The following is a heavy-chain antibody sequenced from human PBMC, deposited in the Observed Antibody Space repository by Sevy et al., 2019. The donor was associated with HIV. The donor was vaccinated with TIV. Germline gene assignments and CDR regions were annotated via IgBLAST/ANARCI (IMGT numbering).Heavy chain of an antibody. V-gene: IGHV3-23*01. CDR2: ISITGGST. Sequence: GGSLRLSCAASGFTFSIYAMSWVRQAPGKVLEWVSVISITGGSTYYADSVKGRFTISRDNSNNTLYLQMNTLRAEDTAVYYCAKDRVSGTYYTGDFDYWGQGTLVTVSS. D-gene: IGHD3-10*01. CDR3: AKDRVSGTYYTGDFDY. CDR1: GFTFSIYA. J-gene: IGHJ4*02.